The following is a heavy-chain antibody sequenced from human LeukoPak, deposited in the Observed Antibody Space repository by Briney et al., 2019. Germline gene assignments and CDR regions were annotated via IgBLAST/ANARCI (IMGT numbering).Heavy chain of an antibody. CDR3: ARGRYKYSMDV. CDR1: GGSISSYY. V-gene: IGHV4-59*08. CDR2: IYYSGYT. Sequence: SETLSLSCTVSGGSISSYYWSWIRQPPGKGLEWIGFIYYSGYTNYNPSLKSRVTISLDTSKTQFSLKLSSVTAADTAVYHCARGRYKYSMDVWGQGTTVTVSS. J-gene: IGHJ6*02. D-gene: IGHD2-2*02.